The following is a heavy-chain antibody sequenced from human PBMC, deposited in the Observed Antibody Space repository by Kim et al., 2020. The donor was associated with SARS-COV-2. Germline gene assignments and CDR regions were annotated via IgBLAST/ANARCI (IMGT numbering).Heavy chain of an antibody. D-gene: IGHD3-10*01. Sequence: GGSLRLSCAASGFTFSSYSMNWVRQAPGKGLEWVSSISSSSSYIYYADSVKGRFTISRDNAKNSLYLQMNSLRAEDTAVYYCARDSGGGNTIGYYYYYYGMDVWGQGTTVTVSS. J-gene: IGHJ6*02. V-gene: IGHV3-21*04. CDR2: ISSSSSYI. CDR3: ARDSGGGNTIGYYYYYYGMDV. CDR1: GFTFSSYS.